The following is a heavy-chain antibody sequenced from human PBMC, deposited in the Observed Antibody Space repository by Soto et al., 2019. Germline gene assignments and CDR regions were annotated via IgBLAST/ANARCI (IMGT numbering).Heavy chain of an antibody. Sequence: GSLSLTCTVSGGSISSYYWSWIRQPPGKGLEWIGYIYYSGSTNYNPSLKGRVTISVDTSKNQFSLKLSSVTAADTAVYYCARRAVGGYSYGYYYYYMDVWGKGTTVTVSS. CDR1: GGSISSYY. V-gene: IGHV4-59*08. J-gene: IGHJ6*03. CDR2: IYYSGST. D-gene: IGHD5-18*01. CDR3: ARRAVGGYSYGYYYYYMDV.